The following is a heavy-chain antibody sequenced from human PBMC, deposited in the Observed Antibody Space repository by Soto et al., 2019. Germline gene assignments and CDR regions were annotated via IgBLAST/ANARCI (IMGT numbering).Heavy chain of an antibody. CDR2: IYYSGST. V-gene: IGHV4-31*03. CDR3: ASSHYYDSSGYYYPFDY. D-gene: IGHD3-22*01. Sequence: SETLSLTCTVSGGPISSGGYYWSWIRQHPGKGLEWIGYIYYSGSTYYNPSLKSRVTISVDTSKNQFSLKLSSVTAADTAVYYCASSHYYDSSGYYYPFDYWGQGTLVTVSS. J-gene: IGHJ4*02. CDR1: GGPISSGGYY.